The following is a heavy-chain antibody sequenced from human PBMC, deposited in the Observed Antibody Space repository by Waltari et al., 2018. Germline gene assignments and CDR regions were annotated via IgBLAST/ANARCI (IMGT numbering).Heavy chain of an antibody. CDR2: LSYSGAT. CDR3: ATYIGASIGTAAFDV. D-gene: IGHD5-12*01. J-gene: IGHJ3*01. V-gene: IGHV4-39*01. CDR1: DCSISSNRHY. Sequence: HLPLQESGPGLLTPSEPLSLTCSVSDCSISSNRHYWVWTRQPPGQGLSWIGTLSYSGATYSSPSVKSRVTISGDTSRNQLSLILGSVTAADTAVYYCATYIGASIGTAAFDVWGQGTMVTVSA.